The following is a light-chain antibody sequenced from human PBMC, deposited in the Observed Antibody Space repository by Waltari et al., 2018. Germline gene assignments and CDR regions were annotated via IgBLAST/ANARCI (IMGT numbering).Light chain of an antibody. J-gene: IGLJ3*02. V-gene: IGLV3-10*01. CDR3: YSTDSSGDDRV. Sequence: SYELTQPPSVSVSPGQTAMITCSGDAVPRKYVYWFQQRAGQAPGEVIDEDNKRPSGLPRTFSGSSSGTMATMTIAGAQVEDEADYYCYSTDSSGDDRVFGGGTRLTVL. CDR2: EDN. CDR1: AVPRKY.